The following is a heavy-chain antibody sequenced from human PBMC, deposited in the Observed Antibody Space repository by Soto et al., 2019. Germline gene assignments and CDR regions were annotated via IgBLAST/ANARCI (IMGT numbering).Heavy chain of an antibody. V-gene: IGHV3-9*01. CDR1: GFTFDDYA. J-gene: IGHJ4*02. D-gene: IGHD5-12*01. CDR3: VRGYDSVLDY. Sequence: GGSLRLSCAASGFTFDDYAVHWVRQAPGKGLEWVSGISWNSGTIGYADSVKGRFTISRDNAKNSLYLQMNSLRAEDTAFYYCVRGYDSVLDYWGQGTLVTVSS. CDR2: ISWNSGTI.